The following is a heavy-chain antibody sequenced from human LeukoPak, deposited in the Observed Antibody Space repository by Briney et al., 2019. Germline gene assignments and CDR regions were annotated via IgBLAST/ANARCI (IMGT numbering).Heavy chain of an antibody. D-gene: IGHD3-22*01. CDR2: IYYSGST. V-gene: IGHV4-59*11. CDR1: GGSISSHY. Sequence: SETLSLTCTVSGGSISSHYWTWIRQPPGKGLEWIGYIYYSGSTNYNPSLKSRVTISVEMSKNQFSLKLSSVTAADTAVYYCARAVRYYYDSSGYYHYYYYMDVWGKGTTVTVSS. J-gene: IGHJ6*03. CDR3: ARAVRYYYDSSGYYHYYYYMDV.